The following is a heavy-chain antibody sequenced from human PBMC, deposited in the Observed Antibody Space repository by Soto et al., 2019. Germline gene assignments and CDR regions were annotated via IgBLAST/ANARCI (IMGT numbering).Heavy chain of an antibody. J-gene: IGHJ3*02. V-gene: IGHV3-23*01. Sequence: PGGSLRLSCAASGFTFSSYAMSWVRQAPGKGLEWVSAISGSGGSTYYADSVKGRFTISRDNSKNTLYLQMNSLRAEDTAVYYCAKDPSLGIVGATDAFDIWGQGTMVTVSS. CDR2: ISGSGGST. D-gene: IGHD1-26*01. CDR1: GFTFSSYA. CDR3: AKDPSLGIVGATDAFDI.